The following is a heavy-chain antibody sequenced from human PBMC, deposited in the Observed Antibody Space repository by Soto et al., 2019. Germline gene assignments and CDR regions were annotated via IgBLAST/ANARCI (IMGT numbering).Heavy chain of an antibody. CDR3: VCGGNFFIY. J-gene: IGHJ4*02. CDR2: MDQDGSET. D-gene: IGHD3-16*01. CDR1: GFTFSTYW. Sequence: EVQLVESGGGLVQPGGSLRLSYAASGFTFSTYWMTWVRQPPGKGLEWVANMDQDGSETYYVDSVRGRFTVSRDNAKNSLYLQMNSLRVEDTAVYYCVCGGNFFIYWGQGTLVTVSP. V-gene: IGHV3-7*01.